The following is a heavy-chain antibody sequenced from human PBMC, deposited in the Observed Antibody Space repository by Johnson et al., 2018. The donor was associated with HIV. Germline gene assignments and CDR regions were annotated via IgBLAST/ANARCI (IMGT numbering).Heavy chain of an antibody. D-gene: IGHD1-26*01. V-gene: IGHV3-66*02. CDR1: GFTFGDYA. J-gene: IGHJ3*02. Sequence: VQLVESGGGLVQPGRSLRLSCTASGFTFGDYAMSWVRQAPGKGLEWVSVIYSGGSTYYADSVKGRFTISRDNSKNTLYLQMNSLRAEDTAVYYCARGRWELYGDDAFDIWGQGTMVTVSS. CDR2: IYSGGST. CDR3: ARGRWELYGDDAFDI.